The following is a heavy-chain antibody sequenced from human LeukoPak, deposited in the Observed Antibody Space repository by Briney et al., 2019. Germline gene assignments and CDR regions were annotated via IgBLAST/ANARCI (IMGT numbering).Heavy chain of an antibody. D-gene: IGHD1-1*01. CDR2: MNPNSGNT. J-gene: IGHJ4*02. V-gene: IGHV1-8*01. CDR1: GYTFTSYD. Sequence: ASVKVSCKASGYTFTSYDINWVRQATGQGLEWMGWMNPNSGNTGYAQKFQGRVTMTRNTSISTAYMELSSLRSDDTAVYYCARSRRTTGTTFHDYWGQGTLVTVSS. CDR3: ARSRRTTGTTFHDY.